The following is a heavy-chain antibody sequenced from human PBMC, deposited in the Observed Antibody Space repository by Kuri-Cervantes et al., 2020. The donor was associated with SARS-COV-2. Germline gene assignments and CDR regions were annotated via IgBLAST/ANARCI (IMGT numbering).Heavy chain of an antibody. V-gene: IGHV3-15*01. D-gene: IGHD4-17*01. CDR3: TTYGFHDGFDI. CDR1: GFSFSHAW. Sequence: GGSLRLSCAASGFSFSHAWMSWVRQAPGKGLEWVGRLKSKTDGGTTDYAAPVKGRFTISRDDSKNTLYLQMNSLKTEDTAVYYCTTYGFHDGFDIWGQGKMVTVSS. J-gene: IGHJ3*02. CDR2: LKSKTDGGTT.